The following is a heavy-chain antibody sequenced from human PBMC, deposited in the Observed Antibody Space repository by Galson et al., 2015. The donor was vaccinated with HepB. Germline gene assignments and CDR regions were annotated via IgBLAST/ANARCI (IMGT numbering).Heavy chain of an antibody. J-gene: IGHJ4*02. D-gene: IGHD3-3*01. Sequence: SLRLSCAASGFTFSSYWMSWVRQAPGKGLEGVANINEDGSEKYYVDSVKGRFTISRDDAKNSLYLEVTSLRAEDTAVYYCASNYSYDDFWSGYYRDYWGQGTLVTVSS. CDR1: GFTFSSYW. CDR3: ASNYSYDDFWSGYYRDY. V-gene: IGHV3-7*01. CDR2: INEDGSEK.